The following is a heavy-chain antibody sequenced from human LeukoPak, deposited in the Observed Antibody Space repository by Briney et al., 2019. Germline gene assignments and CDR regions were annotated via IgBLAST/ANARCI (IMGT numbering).Heavy chain of an antibody. CDR1: GYTFTSYG. J-gene: IGHJ4*02. V-gene: IGHV1-18*01. CDR2: ISAYNGNT. D-gene: IGHD1-26*01. CDR3: ARDPGGSGSYWAPGGFDY. Sequence: ASVKVSCKASGYTFTSYGISWVRQAPGQGLEWMGWISAYNGNTNYAQKLQGRVTMTTDTSTSTAYMELRSLRSGDTAVYYCARDPGGSGSYWAPGGFDYWGQGTLVTVSS.